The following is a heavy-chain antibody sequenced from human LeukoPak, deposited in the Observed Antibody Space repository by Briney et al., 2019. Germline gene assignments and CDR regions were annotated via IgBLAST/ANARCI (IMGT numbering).Heavy chain of an antibody. Sequence: PSETLSLTCTVSGRSINNYYWSWSRQPPGKGLEWIGYIYSSGSTNYNPSLKSRVTISVDTSKNQFSLKLSSVTAAATAVYYCAREYSYGHGLDYWGQGTLVTVSS. CDR3: AREYSYGHGLDY. V-gene: IGHV4-59*01. CDR1: GRSINNYY. D-gene: IGHD5-18*01. CDR2: IYSSGST. J-gene: IGHJ4*02.